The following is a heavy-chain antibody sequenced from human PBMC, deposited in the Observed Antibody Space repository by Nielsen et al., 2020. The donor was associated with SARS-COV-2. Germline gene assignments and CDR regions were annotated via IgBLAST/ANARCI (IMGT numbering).Heavy chain of an antibody. V-gene: IGHV3-23*01. CDR2: IGAIDGST. J-gene: IGHJ4*02. D-gene: IGHD4-17*01. CDR3: AKNPSRRDYGADY. Sequence: ETLSLTCAASGFPFMRYAMSWVRQAPGKGLEWVSSIGAIDGSTNYAESLRGRFTISRDNSKNTLYLQINSLGAEDTAMYYCAKNPSRRDYGADYWGQGTLVTVSS. CDR1: GFPFMRYA.